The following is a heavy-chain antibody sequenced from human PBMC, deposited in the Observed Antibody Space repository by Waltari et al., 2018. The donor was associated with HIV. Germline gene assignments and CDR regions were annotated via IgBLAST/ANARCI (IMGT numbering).Heavy chain of an antibody. CDR1: GFTFGRFA. V-gene: IGHV3-21*06. D-gene: IGHD4-17*01. J-gene: IGHJ4*02. CDR3: TATVTTRGTFDY. Sequence: EVQLVESGGGLAKPGGSRRLSCAASGFTFGRFAMNWVRQAPGKGLGWIAYISRSSDYIYYADSVKGRFIISRDNAKNSVFLDMNNMRDVDTAVYYCTATVTTRGTFDYWGQGTMVPVS. CDR2: ISRSSDYI.